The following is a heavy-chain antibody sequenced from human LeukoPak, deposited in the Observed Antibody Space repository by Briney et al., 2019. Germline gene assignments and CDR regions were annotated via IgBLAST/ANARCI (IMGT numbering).Heavy chain of an antibody. CDR2: ISTSSRYI. CDR1: GFTLSNYD. V-gene: IGHV3-21*01. CDR3: ARADCSSSTCYLRRSWFDP. D-gene: IGHD2-2*01. Sequence: RTGGSLRLSCAASGFTLSNYDMNWVRQAPGKGLEWVSSISTSSRYIYYKDSVRGRFTISRDDAKNSLYLEMNSLRAEDTAVDYCARADCSSSTCYLRRSWFDPWGQGTLVTVSS. J-gene: IGHJ5*02.